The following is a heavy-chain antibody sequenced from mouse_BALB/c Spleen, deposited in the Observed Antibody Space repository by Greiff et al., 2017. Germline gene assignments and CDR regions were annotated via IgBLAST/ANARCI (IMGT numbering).Heavy chain of an antibody. Sequence: QVQLQQSGAELVRPGSSVKISCKASGYAFSSYWLNWVKQRPGQGLEWIGQIYPGDGDTNYNGKFKGKATLTADKSSSTAYMPLSSLTSEDSAVYFCARWTTTTGAWFAYWGQGTLVTVSA. J-gene: IGHJ3*01. CDR1: GYAFSSYW. D-gene: IGHD1-1*01. CDR3: ARWTTTTGAWFAY. V-gene: IGHV1-80*01. CDR2: IYPGDGDT.